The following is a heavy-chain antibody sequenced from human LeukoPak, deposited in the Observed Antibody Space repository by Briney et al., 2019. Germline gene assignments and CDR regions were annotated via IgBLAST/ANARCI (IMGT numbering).Heavy chain of an antibody. CDR3: ASNYYYYGMDV. J-gene: IGHJ6*02. Sequence: SETLSLTCAVYGGSFSGYYWSWIRQPPGKGLEWIGEINHSGSTNYNPSLKSRVTISVDRSKNQFSLKLSSVTAADTAVYYCASNYYYYGMDVWGQGTTVTVSS. CDR1: GGSFSGYY. V-gene: IGHV4-34*01. CDR2: INHSGST.